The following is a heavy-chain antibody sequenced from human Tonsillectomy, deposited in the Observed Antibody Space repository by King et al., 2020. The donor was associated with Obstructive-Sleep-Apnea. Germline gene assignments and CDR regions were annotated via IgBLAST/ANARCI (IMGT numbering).Heavy chain of an antibody. CDR2: TYYSGST. Sequence: QLQESGPGLVKPSQTLSLTCTVSGGSISIGGSYWSWIRQHPAKGLEWIGYTYYSGSTYYNPSLKSRVTISVDTSNNQFSLKLSSVTAADTAVYYCARDEKVYWYFELWGRGTLVTVSS. V-gene: IGHV4-31*03. J-gene: IGHJ2*01. CDR3: ARDEKVYWYFEL. CDR1: GGSISIGGSY.